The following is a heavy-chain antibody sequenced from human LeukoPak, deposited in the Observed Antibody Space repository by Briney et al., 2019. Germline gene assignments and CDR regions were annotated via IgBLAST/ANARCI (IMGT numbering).Heavy chain of an antibody. V-gene: IGHV3-53*01. J-gene: IGHJ4*02. CDR2: IHSAGNT. CDR1: GFTVADNY. CDR3: VSHRDSLTSYAFDY. Sequence: GRSLRLSCAASGFTVADNYVSWVRQAPGKGLEWVSIIHSAGNTLYADSVKGRFTISRDNSKNTVSLQMNSLRAEDTAVYYCVSHRDSLTSYAFDYWGRGTPVTVSS. D-gene: IGHD3-9*01.